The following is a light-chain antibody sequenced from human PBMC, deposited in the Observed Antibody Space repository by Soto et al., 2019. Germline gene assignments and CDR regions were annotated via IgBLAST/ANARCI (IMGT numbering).Light chain of an antibody. Sequence: EIVLTQSPLTLALSPGERATPSCRASQSVATYLAWYQQRPGQAPRLLIYDASHRATGIPARFSGSGSGTDFTLTISSLEPEAFAVYYCQHRTDWPPICTFGPGTKVEIK. CDR3: QHRTDWPPICT. CDR2: DAS. J-gene: IGKJ2*02. V-gene: IGKV3-11*01. CDR1: QSVATY.